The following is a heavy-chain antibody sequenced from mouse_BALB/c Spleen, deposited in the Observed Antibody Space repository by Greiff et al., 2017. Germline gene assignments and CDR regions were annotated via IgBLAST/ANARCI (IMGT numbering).Heavy chain of an antibody. V-gene: IGHV2-9*02. CDR2: IWAGGST. D-gene: IGHD2-14*01. CDR3: ARGGRYDPWFAY. CDR1: GFSLTSYG. J-gene: IGHJ3*01. Sequence: VMLVESGPGLVAPSQSLSITCTVSGFSLTSYGVHWVRQPPGKGLEWLGVIWAGGSTNYNSALMSRLSISKDNSKSQVFLKMNSLQTDDTAMYYCARGGRYDPWFAYWGQGTLVTVSA.